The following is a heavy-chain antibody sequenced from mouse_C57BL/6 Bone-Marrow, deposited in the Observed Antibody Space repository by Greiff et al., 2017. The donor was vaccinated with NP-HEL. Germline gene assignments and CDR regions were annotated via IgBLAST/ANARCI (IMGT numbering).Heavy chain of an antibody. CDR2: IHPNSGST. D-gene: IGHD1-1*01. CDR1: GYTFTSYW. Sequence: QVQLQQPGAELVKPGASVKLSCKASGYTFTSYWMHWVKQRPGQGLEWIGMIHPNSGSTNYNEKFKSKATLTVDKSSSTAYMQISSLTSEDSAVYYCASPDYYGSSYGWYFDVWGTGTTVTVSS. CDR3: ASPDYYGSSYGWYFDV. J-gene: IGHJ1*03. V-gene: IGHV1-64*01.